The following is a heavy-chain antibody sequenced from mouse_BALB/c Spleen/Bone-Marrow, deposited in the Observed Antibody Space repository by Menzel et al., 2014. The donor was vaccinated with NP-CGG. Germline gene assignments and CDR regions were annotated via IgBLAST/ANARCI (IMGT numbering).Heavy chain of an antibody. V-gene: IGHV7-3*02. CDR1: GFTFTDHY. CDR3: ARDYLYYFDY. CDR2: IRNKANGYTT. D-gene: IGHD2-1*01. J-gene: IGHJ2*01. Sequence: EVQLVESGGGLVQPGGFLRLSCAPSGFTFTDHYMSWVRQPPGKALEWLGFIRNKANGYTTEYSASVKGRFTISRDNSQSIVYLQMNTLRAEDSATYYCARDYLYYFDYWGQGTTLTVSS.